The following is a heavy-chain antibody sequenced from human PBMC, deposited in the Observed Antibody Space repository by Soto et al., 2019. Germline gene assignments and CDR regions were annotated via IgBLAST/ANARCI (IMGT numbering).Heavy chain of an antibody. D-gene: IGHD2-15*01. Sequence: GGSLRLSCAASGFTFSSYGMHWVRQAPGKGLEWVAVIWYDGSNKYYADSVKGRFTISRDNSKNTLYLQMNSLRAEDTAVYYCARDGDCSGGSCWNDYYYYGMDVWGQGTTVTVSS. J-gene: IGHJ6*02. CDR1: GFTFSSYG. CDR3: ARDGDCSGGSCWNDYYYYGMDV. CDR2: IWYDGSNK. V-gene: IGHV3-33*01.